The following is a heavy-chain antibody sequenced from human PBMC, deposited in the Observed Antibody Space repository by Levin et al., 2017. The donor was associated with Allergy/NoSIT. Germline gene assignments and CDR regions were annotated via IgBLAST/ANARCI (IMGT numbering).Heavy chain of an antibody. CDR2: ISSSSSYI. CDR3: ARDYDYVWGSYRYIWDY. J-gene: IGHJ4*02. Sequence: LSLTCAASGFTFSSYSMNWVRQAPGKGLEWVSSISSSSSYIYYAVSVKGRFTISRDNAKNSLYLQMNSLRAEDTAVYYCARDYDYVWGSYRYIWDYWGQGTLVTVSS. D-gene: IGHD3-16*02. V-gene: IGHV3-21*01. CDR1: GFTFSSYS.